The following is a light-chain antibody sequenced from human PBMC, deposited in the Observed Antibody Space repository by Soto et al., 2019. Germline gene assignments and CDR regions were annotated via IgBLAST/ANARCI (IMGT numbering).Light chain of an antibody. CDR2: EVS. CDR1: SSDVGDYNY. J-gene: IGLJ3*02. CDR3: SSYAGSNNCV. Sequence: QSALTQPPSASGSPGQSVTISCTGTSSDVGDYNYVSWYQQHPGKAPKLMIYEVSKRPSGVPDRFSGSKTGNKASLTVSGLQAEDEAEYYFSSYAGSNNCVFGGGTKLTVL. V-gene: IGLV2-8*01.